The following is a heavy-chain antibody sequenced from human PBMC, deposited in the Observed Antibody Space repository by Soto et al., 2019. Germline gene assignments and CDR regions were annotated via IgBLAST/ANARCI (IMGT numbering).Heavy chain of an antibody. J-gene: IGHJ5*02. Sequence: QVQLQESGPGLVKPSETLSLTCTVSGGSISSGGYYWSWIRQHPGKGLEWIGYIYYSGSTYYNPSLKRRVTISVDTSNNQSSLKLSSVTAADTAIYYCARDSPITMVGPVQNWFDPWGHGTLVTVSS. CDR2: IYYSGST. V-gene: IGHV4-31*03. CDR3: ARDSPITMVGPVQNWFDP. CDR1: GGSISSGGYY. D-gene: IGHD3-10*01.